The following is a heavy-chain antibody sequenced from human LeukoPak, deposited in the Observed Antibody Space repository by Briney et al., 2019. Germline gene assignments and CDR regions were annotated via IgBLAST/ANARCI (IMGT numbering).Heavy chain of an antibody. Sequence: GGSLRLSCAVSGLTVSRNSMNWVRQAPGKGLEWVSVIYGGDSTYYADSVKGRFTISGDTSKNTVYLQMNSLRAEDTAVYYCATDHRNLDAFDIWGQGTMLTVSS. CDR2: IYGGDST. V-gene: IGHV3-66*01. D-gene: IGHD1-14*01. CDR1: GLTVSRNS. J-gene: IGHJ3*02. CDR3: ATDHRNLDAFDI.